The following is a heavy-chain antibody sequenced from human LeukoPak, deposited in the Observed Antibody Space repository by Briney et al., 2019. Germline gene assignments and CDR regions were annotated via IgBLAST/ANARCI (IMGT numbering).Heavy chain of an antibody. CDR3: ARGRRPLLWFGDPNTFSKNYYYGMDV. CDR1: GYTFTSYD. Sequence: ASVKVSCKASGYTFTSYDINWVRQATGQGLEWMGWMNPNSGNTGYAQKFQGRVTMTRNTSISTAYMELSSLGSEDTAVYYCARGRRPLLWFGDPNTFSKNYYYGMDVWGQGTTVTVSS. V-gene: IGHV1-8*01. D-gene: IGHD3-10*01. J-gene: IGHJ6*02. CDR2: MNPNSGNT.